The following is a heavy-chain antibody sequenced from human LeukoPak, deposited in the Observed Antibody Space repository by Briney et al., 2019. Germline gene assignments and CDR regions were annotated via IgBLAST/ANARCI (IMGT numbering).Heavy chain of an antibody. J-gene: IGHJ3*02. D-gene: IGHD6-19*01. Sequence: GGSLRLSCAASGFTFSSYEMNWVRQAPGKGLEWVSYISSSGSTIYYADSVKGRFTISRDNAKNSLYLQMNSLRAEDTAVYYCASSGWSLQHDAFDISGQGTMVTVSS. CDR2: ISSSGSTI. V-gene: IGHV3-48*03. CDR1: GFTFSSYE. CDR3: ASSGWSLQHDAFDI.